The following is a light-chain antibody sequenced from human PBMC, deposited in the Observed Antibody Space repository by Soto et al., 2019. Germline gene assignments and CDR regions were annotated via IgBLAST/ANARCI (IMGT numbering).Light chain of an antibody. CDR2: WAS. J-gene: IGKJ1*01. V-gene: IGKV4-1*01. Sequence: DIVMTQSPDSLAVSLGERATINCKSSQSILYSSNNKNYLAWYQQKPGQPPKLLIYWASTRESGVPDRFSGSGYVTDFTHTISSLQAEDVAVYYCQKYYSPWPFGQGTKVEIK. CDR1: QSILYSSNNKNY. CDR3: QKYYSPWP.